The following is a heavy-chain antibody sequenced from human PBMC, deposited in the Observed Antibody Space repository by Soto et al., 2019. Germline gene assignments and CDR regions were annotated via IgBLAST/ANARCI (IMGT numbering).Heavy chain of an antibody. D-gene: IGHD3-22*01. V-gene: IGHV4-39*01. Sequence: SETLSLTCSISGDSISNSRFYWAWIRQPPGEGLEWIGSIYHTGNAYYNPSLKSRVTISVDTSKNLFSLKLTSVTAADAALYYCARDFFDSSDYTTNWFDPWGQGTLVTVSS. CDR2: IYHTGNA. CDR3: ARDFFDSSDYTTNWFDP. CDR1: GDSISNSRFY. J-gene: IGHJ5*02.